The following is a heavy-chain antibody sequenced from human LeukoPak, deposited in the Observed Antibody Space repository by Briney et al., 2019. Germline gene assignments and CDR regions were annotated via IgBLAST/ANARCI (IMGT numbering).Heavy chain of an antibody. CDR1: GFTFSSYW. CDR2: INSDGSST. D-gene: IGHD3-9*01. J-gene: IGHJ4*02. CDR3: ARGYYDILTGYYMDLFDY. Sequence: GGSLRLSCAASGFTFSSYWMHWVRQAPGKGLVWVSRINSDGSSTSYADSVKGRFTISRDNAKNTLYLQMNSLRAEDTAVYYCARGYYDILTGYYMDLFDYWGQGTLVTVSS. V-gene: IGHV3-74*01.